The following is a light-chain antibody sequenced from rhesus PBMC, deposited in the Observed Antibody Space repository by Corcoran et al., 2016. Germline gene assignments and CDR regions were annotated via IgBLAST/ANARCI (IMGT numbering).Light chain of an antibody. CDR3: QQYYSDPYS. CDR2: NVS. Sequence: DIQMTQSPSSLSASVGDTVTITCRASQSFSSSLAWYQQKPGKAPKLLIYNVSSLQSGVPSRFSGTKSGTDFTLTISSLQPEDFASYYCQQYYSDPYSFGQGTKVEIK. CDR1: QSFSSS. V-gene: IGKV1-46*01. J-gene: IGKJ2*01.